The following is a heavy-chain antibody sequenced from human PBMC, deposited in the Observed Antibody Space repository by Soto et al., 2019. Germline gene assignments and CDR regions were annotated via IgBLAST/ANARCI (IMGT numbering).Heavy chain of an antibody. Sequence: SETLSLTCRVSGGSISDYYWGWIRQSPEKGLEYIAYSSYGGITNLNGALNGRVTMSIDTSKNTFSLKATSMTAQDTAVYYCARARKATYITVGFDSWGQGTLVTVSS. CDR3: ARARKATYITVGFDS. CDR2: SSYGGIT. J-gene: IGHJ4*02. CDR1: GGSISDYY. V-gene: IGHV4-59*01. D-gene: IGHD3-3*01.